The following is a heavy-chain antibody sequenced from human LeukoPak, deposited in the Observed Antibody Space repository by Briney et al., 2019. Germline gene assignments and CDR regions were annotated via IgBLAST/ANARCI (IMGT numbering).Heavy chain of an antibody. CDR2: ISSNGGST. V-gene: IGHV3-64D*06. CDR3: ARAVGNHFDY. J-gene: IGHJ4*02. CDR1: GFTFSSYA. Sequence: GGSLRLSCSASGFTFSSYAMHWVRQAPGKGLEYVSAISSNGGSTYYADSVKGRFTISRDNSKNTLYLQMSSLRAEDTAVYYCARAVGNHFDYWGQGTLVTVSS. D-gene: IGHD4-23*01.